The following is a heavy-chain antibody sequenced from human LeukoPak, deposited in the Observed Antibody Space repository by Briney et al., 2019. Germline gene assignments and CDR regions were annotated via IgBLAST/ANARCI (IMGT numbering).Heavy chain of an antibody. CDR3: ARDITDDSSAYPDY. V-gene: IGHV3-33*08. J-gene: IGHJ4*02. D-gene: IGHD3-22*01. CDR1: GFTFSSYA. Sequence: PGRSLRLSCAASGFTFSSYAMHWVRQAPGKGLEWVALIWYDGSDKYYEDSVKGRFTISRDNSKNTLYLQMNSLRTEDTAVYYCARDITDDSSAYPDYWGQGTLVTVSS. CDR2: IWYDGSDK.